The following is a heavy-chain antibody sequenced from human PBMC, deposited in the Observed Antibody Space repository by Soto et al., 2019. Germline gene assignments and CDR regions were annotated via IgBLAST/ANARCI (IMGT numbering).Heavy chain of an antibody. V-gene: IGHV3-21*01. J-gene: IGHJ3*02. CDR3: SYLMVRGVAFDI. D-gene: IGHD3-10*01. CDR2: ISSSSSYI. Sequence: GGSLRLSCAASGFTFSSYSMNWVRQAPGKGLEWVSSISSSSSYIYYADSVKGRFTISRDNAKNSLYLQMNSLRAEDTAVYYCSYLMVRGVAFDIWGQGTMVTVSS. CDR1: GFTFSSYS.